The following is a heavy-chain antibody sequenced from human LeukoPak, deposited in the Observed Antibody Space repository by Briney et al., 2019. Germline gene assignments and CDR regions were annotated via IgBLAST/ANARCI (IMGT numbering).Heavy chain of an antibody. Sequence: SETLSLTCTVSGGSISSINYYWGWIRQPPGKGLEWIGSIYYSGSTYYNPSLKSRVTISVDTSKNQFSLKLSSVTAADTAVYYCARVVVAPWGAFDIWGQGTMVTVSS. D-gene: IGHD2-15*01. CDR1: GGSISSINYY. V-gene: IGHV4-39*07. CDR2: IYYSGST. CDR3: ARVVVAPWGAFDI. J-gene: IGHJ3*02.